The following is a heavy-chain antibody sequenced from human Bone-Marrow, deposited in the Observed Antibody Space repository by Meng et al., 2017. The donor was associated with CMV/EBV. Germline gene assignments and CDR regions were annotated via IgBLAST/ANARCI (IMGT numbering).Heavy chain of an antibody. V-gene: IGHV3-21*01. D-gene: IGHD3-3*01. CDR1: FTFSSYS. CDR2: ISSSSSYI. Sequence: FTFSSYSMNGVRQAPGKGLEWVSSISSSSSYIYYADSVKGRFTISRDNAKNSLYLQMNSLRAEDTAVYYCARDKTYYDFWSGPNWFDPWGQGTLVTVSS. CDR3: ARDKTYYDFWSGPNWFDP. J-gene: IGHJ5*02.